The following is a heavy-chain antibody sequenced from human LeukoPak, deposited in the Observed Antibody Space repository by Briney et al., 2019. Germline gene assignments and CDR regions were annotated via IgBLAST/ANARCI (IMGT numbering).Heavy chain of an antibody. V-gene: IGHV3-23*01. CDR1: GFTFSSYA. CDR3: ARTAYSTSWMPFDY. CDR2: ISGSGGST. D-gene: IGHD6-6*01. Sequence: GGSLRLSCAASGFTFSSYAMSWVRQAPGKGLEWVSAISGSGGSTYYADSVKGRSTISRDNSKNTLYLQMNSLRGEDTAVYYCARTAYSTSWMPFDYWGQGTLVTVSS. J-gene: IGHJ4*02.